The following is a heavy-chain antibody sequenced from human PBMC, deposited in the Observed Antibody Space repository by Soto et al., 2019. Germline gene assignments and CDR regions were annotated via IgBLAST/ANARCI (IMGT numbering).Heavy chain of an antibody. Sequence: SETLSLTCTVSGGSISSSSYYWGWIRQPPGKGLEWIGTIYYSGSTYYNPSLKSRVTISVDTSKNQFSLKLNSVTPEDTAVYYCARGGRMVYARFDYWGQGTLVTVSS. J-gene: IGHJ4*02. D-gene: IGHD2-8*01. V-gene: IGHV4-39*01. CDR1: GGSISSSSYY. CDR3: ARGGRMVYARFDY. CDR2: IYYSGST.